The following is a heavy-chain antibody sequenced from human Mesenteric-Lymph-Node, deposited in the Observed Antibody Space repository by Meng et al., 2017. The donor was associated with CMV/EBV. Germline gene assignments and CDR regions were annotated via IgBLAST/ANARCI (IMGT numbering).Heavy chain of an antibody. Sequence: GESLKISCAASGFTFSSYSMNWVRQAPGKGLEWVSSISSSSSYIYYADSVKGRFTISRDNAKNSLYLQMDNLRAEDTAVYYCAASGSYFRFDHWGQGTLVTVSS. CDR3: AASGSYFRFDH. D-gene: IGHD1-26*01. CDR2: ISSSSSYI. V-gene: IGHV3-21*06. J-gene: IGHJ4*02. CDR1: GFTFSSYS.